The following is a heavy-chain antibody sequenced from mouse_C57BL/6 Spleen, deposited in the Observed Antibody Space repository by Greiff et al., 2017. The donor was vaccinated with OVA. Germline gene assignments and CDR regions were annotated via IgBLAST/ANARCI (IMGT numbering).Heavy chain of an antibody. CDR2: FYPGSGSI. J-gene: IGHJ2*01. V-gene: IGHV1-62-2*01. D-gene: IGHD1-1*01. Sequence: VQLQQSGAELVKPGASVKLSCKASGYTFTEYTIHWVKQRSGQGLEWIGWFYPGSGSIKYNEKFKDKATLTADKSYSTVYMELSRLTSEDSAVXFCARHEKGDDYYGSSYFDYWGQGTTLTVSS. CDR1: GYTFTEYT. CDR3: ARHEKGDDYYGSSYFDY.